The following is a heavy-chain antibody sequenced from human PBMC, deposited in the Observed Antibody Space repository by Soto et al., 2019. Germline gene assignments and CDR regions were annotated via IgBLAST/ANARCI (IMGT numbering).Heavy chain of an antibody. D-gene: IGHD5-18*01. V-gene: IGHV4-30-2*01. J-gene: IGHJ4*02. CDR2: IYASGMP. CDR3: ARERGGYGLFDS. Sequence: QLQLQESGSGLVTPSHTLSLTCTVSGGSISNAAYSWSWIRQPPGKGLEWIGYIYASGMPFYNPSLRSRVTISIDRSNDQFSLNLKSVTAAETDVYYCARERGGYGLFDSWGQGTLVTVSS. CDR1: GGSISNAAYS.